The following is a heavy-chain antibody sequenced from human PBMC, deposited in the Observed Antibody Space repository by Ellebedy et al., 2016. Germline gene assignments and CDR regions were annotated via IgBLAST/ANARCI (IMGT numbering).Heavy chain of an antibody. CDR3: AKDIIRGFIAAAGWTSYGMDV. D-gene: IGHD6-13*01. J-gene: IGHJ6*02. CDR1: GFTFDDYA. V-gene: IGHV3-9*01. Sequence: GGSLRLXXAASGFTFDDYAMHWVRQAPGKGLEWVSVISWNSGSIGYADSVKGRFTISRDNAKNSLYLQMNSLRAEDTALYYCAKDIIRGFIAAAGWTSYGMDVWGQGTTVTVSS. CDR2: ISWNSGSI.